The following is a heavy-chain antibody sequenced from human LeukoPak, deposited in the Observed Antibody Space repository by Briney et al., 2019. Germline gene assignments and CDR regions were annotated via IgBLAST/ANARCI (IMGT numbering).Heavy chain of an antibody. CDR1: GYTFTSYA. Sequence: ASVKVSCKASGYTFTSYAMNWVRQAPGQGLEWMGWINTNTGNPTYAQGFTGRFVFSLDTSVSTAYLQIGSLKAEDTAVYYCARESPYFDWFPEGYWGQGTLVTVSS. CDR2: INTNTGNP. V-gene: IGHV7-4-1*01. D-gene: IGHD3-9*01. J-gene: IGHJ4*02. CDR3: ARESPYFDWFPEGY.